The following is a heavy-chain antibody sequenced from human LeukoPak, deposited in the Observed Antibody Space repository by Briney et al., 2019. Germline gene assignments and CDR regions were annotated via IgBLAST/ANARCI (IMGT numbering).Heavy chain of an antibody. D-gene: IGHD3-9*01. CDR3: ARVTGQGYFDY. V-gene: IGHV4-59*11. CDR1: GGSISNHY. CDR2: IYYSGST. Sequence: SETLSLTCTVSGGSISNHYWSWIRQPPGKGLEWIGYIYYSGSTNYNPSLKSRVTISVDTSKNQFSLKLSSVTAADTAVYYCARVTGQGYFDYWGQGTLVTVSS. J-gene: IGHJ4*02.